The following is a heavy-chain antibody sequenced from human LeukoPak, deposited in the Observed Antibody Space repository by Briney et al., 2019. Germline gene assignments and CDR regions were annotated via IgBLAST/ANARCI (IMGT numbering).Heavy chain of an antibody. CDR3: GRSRSPMIVVVTDFDY. CDR1: GYTFSSYG. Sequence: PSVKVSCKASGYTFSSYGLTWVRQAPGQGLEWMGWISAYNGNTNYAQNLQGRVTMTTDTSTSTAYMELRSLRSDETAVYYCGRSRSPMIVVVTDFDYWGQGTLVTVSS. CDR2: ISAYNGNT. D-gene: IGHD3-22*01. V-gene: IGHV1-18*01. J-gene: IGHJ4*02.